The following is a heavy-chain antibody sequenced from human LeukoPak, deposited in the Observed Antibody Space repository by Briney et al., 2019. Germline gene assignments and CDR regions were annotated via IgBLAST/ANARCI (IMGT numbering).Heavy chain of an antibody. CDR1: GGSISSGDYY. V-gene: IGHV4-30-4*08. CDR2: IYYSGST. D-gene: IGHD1-26*01. J-gene: IGHJ3*02. CDR3: VSTIEGATSAAFHI. Sequence: PSQTLSLTCTVSGGSISSGDYYWSWIRQPPGKGLEWIGYIYYSGSTYYNPSLKSRVTISVDTSKNQFSLKLSSVTAADTAVYYCVSTIEGATSAAFHIWAQGTMVTVSS.